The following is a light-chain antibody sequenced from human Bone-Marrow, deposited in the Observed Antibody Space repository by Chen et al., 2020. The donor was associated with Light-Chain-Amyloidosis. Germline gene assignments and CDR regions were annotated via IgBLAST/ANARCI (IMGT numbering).Light chain of an antibody. CDR3: QSADSSGTYEVI. Sequence: SYELTQPPSVSASPGQTARITCSGDDLPTKYAYWYQQKPGQAPVLVIHRDTERPSGISERFCGSSSGTTATLTISGVQAEDEADYHCQSADSSGTYEVIFGGGTKLTVL. V-gene: IGLV3-25*03. J-gene: IGLJ2*01. CDR1: DLPTKY. CDR2: RDT.